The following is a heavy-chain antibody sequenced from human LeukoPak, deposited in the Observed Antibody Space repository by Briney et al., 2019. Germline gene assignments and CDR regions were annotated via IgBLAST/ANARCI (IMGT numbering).Heavy chain of an antibody. CDR1: GFTFSSYA. V-gene: IGHV3-23*01. D-gene: IGHD3-16*02. J-gene: IGHJ4*02. Sequence: PGGSLRLSCAASGFTFSSYAMSWVRQAPGKGLEWVPAISGSGGSTYYADSVKGRFTISRDNSKNTLYLQMNSLRAEDTAVYYCAKDPTRYYDYVWGSYRPPYYFDYWGQGTLVTVSS. CDR2: ISGSGGST. CDR3: AKDPTRYYDYVWGSYRPPYYFDY.